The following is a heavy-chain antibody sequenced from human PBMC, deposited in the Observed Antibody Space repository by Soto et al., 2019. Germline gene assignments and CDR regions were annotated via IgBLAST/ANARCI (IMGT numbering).Heavy chain of an antibody. D-gene: IGHD6-19*01. CDR3: TADLPLSSGWNSDY. J-gene: IGHJ4*02. V-gene: IGHV3-15*07. Sequence: EVQLVESGGGLAEPGGSLTLSCTASGFSLSNAWMDWVRQAPGKGLEWVGRIKRKIDGETKDYAAPVKGRFTISRDDTRNTLYLQMNSRKTEDTAVYYCTADLPLSSGWNSDYWGQGALVTVSS. CDR1: GFSLSNAW. CDR2: IKRKIDGETK.